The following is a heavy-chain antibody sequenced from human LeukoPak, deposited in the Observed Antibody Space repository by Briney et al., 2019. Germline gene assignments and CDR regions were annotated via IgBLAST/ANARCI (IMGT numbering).Heavy chain of an antibody. V-gene: IGHV1-18*04. CDR3: AREVYDILTQVIGYDY. D-gene: IGHD3-9*01. CDR2: ISAYNGNT. CDR1: GYTFTSYG. J-gene: IGHJ4*02. Sequence: GSSVKVSCKASGYTFTSYGISWVRQAPGQGLEWMGWISAYNGNTNYAQKLQGRVTMTTDTSTSTAYMELRSLRSDDTAVYYCAREVYDILTQVIGYDYWGQGTLVTVSS.